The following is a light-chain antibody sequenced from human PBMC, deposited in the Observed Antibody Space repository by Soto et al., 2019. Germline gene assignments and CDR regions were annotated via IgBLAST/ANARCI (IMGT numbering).Light chain of an antibody. J-gene: IGKJ2*01. V-gene: IGKV4-1*01. CDR1: QSVLYSSNNKNY. CDR3: QQYESTPPA. CDR2: WAS. Sequence: DIVMTQSPDSLAVSLGERATINCKSSQSVLYSSNNKNYLAWYQQRPGQPPKLLIYWASTRESGVPDRFSGSGSGTDFTLTITSLQAEEVALYYCQQYESTPPAFGQGTKLEIK.